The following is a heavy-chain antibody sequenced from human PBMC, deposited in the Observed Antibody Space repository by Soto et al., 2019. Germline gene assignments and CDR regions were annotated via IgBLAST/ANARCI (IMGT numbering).Heavy chain of an antibody. CDR2: INHSGST. CDR1: GGSFSGYY. Sequence: SETLSLTCAVYGGSFSGYYWSWIRQPPGKGLEWIGEINHSGSTNYNPSLKSRVTISVDTSKNQFSLKLSSVTAADTAVYYCAIITLPYYYDSSGYLQPFWGQGTLVTVS. V-gene: IGHV4-34*01. D-gene: IGHD3-22*01. CDR3: AIITLPYYYDSSGYLQPF. J-gene: IGHJ4*02.